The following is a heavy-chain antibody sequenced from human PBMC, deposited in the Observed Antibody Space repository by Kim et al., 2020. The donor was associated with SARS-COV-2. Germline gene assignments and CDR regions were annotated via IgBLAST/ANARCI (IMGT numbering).Heavy chain of an antibody. Sequence: SETLSLTCAAYGGSFSGYYWSWIRQPPGKGLEWIGEINHSGSTNYNPSLKSRVTISVDTSKNQFSLKLSSVTAADTAVYYCASVRYDSSGFIWGQGTMVTVSS. CDR1: GGSFSGYY. CDR3: ASVRYDSSGFI. J-gene: IGHJ3*02. CDR2: INHSGST. V-gene: IGHV4-34*01. D-gene: IGHD3-22*01.